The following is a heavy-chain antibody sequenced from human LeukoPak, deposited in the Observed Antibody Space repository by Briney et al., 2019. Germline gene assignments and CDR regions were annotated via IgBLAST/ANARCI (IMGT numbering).Heavy chain of an antibody. D-gene: IGHD3-10*01. V-gene: IGHV3-64*01. CDR3: ARVMSGSGSKYFDY. CDR2: ISSTGETS. Sequence: GGSLRLSCAASGFTFSSFPMQWVRQVPGKGLEYVSAISSTGETSYYASSVKDRFTISRDNSKNTLHLQMGSLRAEDTVVYYCARVMSGSGSKYFDYWGQGTLVTVSS. J-gene: IGHJ4*02. CDR1: GFTFSSFP.